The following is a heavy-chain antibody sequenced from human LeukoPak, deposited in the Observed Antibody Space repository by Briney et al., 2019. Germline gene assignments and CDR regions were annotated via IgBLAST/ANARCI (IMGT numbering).Heavy chain of an antibody. CDR2: INHSGST. Sequence: KPSETLSLTCAVYGESFSGHYWSWIRQPPGKGLEWIGEINHSGSTNYNPSLKSRVTISVDTSKNQFSLKLSSVTAADTAVYYCASSSVKRSDYWGQGTLVTVSS. CDR1: GESFSGHY. J-gene: IGHJ4*02. V-gene: IGHV4-34*01. D-gene: IGHD1-1*01. CDR3: ASSSVKRSDY.